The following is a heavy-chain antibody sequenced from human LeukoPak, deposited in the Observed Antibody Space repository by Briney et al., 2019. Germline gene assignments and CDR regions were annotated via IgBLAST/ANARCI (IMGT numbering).Heavy chain of an antibody. Sequence: QPGGSLRLSCVASGFTFDDYGMHWVRQAPGKGLEWVSGISWNSGKIGYADSVKGRFTISRDSAKNSLYLQMNSLRAEDTAVYFCVRAIGSNTLWGQGTLVTVSS. D-gene: IGHD4-23*01. J-gene: IGHJ4*02. CDR2: ISWNSGKI. V-gene: IGHV3-9*01. CDR1: GFTFDDYG. CDR3: VRAIGSNTL.